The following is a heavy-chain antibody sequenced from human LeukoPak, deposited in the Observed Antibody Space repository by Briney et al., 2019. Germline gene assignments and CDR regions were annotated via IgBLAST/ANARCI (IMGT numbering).Heavy chain of an antibody. Sequence: PGRSLRLSCAASGFTFSSYGMHWVRQAPGKGLEWVAVISYDGSNKYYADSVKGRFTISRGNSKNTLYLQMNSLRAEDTAVYYCAKDLNCVPEGGFRSGYYYYYYGMDVWGQGTTVTVSS. CDR2: ISYDGSNK. CDR1: GFTFSSYG. J-gene: IGHJ6*02. D-gene: IGHD3-3*01. CDR3: AKDLNCVPEGGFRSGYYYYYYGMDV. V-gene: IGHV3-30*18.